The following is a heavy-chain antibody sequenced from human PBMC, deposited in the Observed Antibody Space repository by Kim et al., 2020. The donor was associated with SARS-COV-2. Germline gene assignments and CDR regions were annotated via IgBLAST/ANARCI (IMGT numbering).Heavy chain of an antibody. J-gene: IGHJ4*02. D-gene: IGHD5-12*01. CDR1: GGSISSGGYY. CDR2: IYYSGST. CDR3: ARVFYSGYPDY. Sequence: SETLSLTCTVSGGSISSGGYYWSWIRQHPGKGLEWIGYIYYSGSTYYNPSLKSRVTISVDTSKNQFSLKLSSVTAADTAVYYCARVFYSGYPDYWGQGTLVTVSS. V-gene: IGHV4-31*03.